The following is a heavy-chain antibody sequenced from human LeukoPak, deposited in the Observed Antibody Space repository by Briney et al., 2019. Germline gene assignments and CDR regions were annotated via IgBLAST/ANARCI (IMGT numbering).Heavy chain of an antibody. CDR2: ISSSSTI. V-gene: IGHV3-48*01. Sequence: GGSLRLSCAASGFTFSSYSMNWVRQAPGKGLEWVSYISSSSTIYYADSVKGRFTISRDNAKNSLYLQMNSLRAEDTAVYYCARSTAPIDYWGQGTLVTVSS. CDR3: ARSTAPIDY. CDR1: GFTFSSYS. J-gene: IGHJ4*02.